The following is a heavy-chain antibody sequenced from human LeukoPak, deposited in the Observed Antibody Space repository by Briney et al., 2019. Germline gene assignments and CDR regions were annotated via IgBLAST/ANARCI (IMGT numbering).Heavy chain of an antibody. D-gene: IGHD3-22*01. J-gene: IGHJ6*02. Sequence: GASVKVSCKVSGYTLTELSMHWARQAPGKGLEWMGGFDPEDGETIYAQKFQGRVTMTEDTSTDTAYMELSSLRSEDTAVYYCASGYYDSSGSDYYYYYGMDVWGQGTTVTVSS. CDR1: GYTLTELS. V-gene: IGHV1-24*01. CDR2: FDPEDGET. CDR3: ASGYYDSSGSDYYYYYGMDV.